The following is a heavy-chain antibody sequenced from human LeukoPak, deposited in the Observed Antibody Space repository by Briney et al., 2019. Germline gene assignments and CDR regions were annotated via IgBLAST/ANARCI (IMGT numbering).Heavy chain of an antibody. CDR1: GFTFSTYD. CDR3: AREGGHDAFDI. J-gene: IGHJ3*02. D-gene: IGHD2-15*01. CDR2: IGTAGDT. Sequence: GGSLRLSCAASGFTFSTYDMHWVRQATGKGLEWVSTIGTAGDTYYAGSVKGRFTISRENAKNSLYLQMNSMRAGDTAIYFCAREGGHDAFDIWGHGTLVTVSS. V-gene: IGHV3-13*01.